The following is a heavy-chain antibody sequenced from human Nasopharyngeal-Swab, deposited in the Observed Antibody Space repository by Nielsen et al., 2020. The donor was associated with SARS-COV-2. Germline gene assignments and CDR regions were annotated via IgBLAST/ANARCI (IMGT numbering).Heavy chain of an antibody. J-gene: IGHJ4*02. D-gene: IGHD1-14*01. CDR2: ISAGNGNT. V-gene: IGHV1-3*01. Sequence: WVRQAPGQGLEWMGWISAGNGNTKYSQKFQGRVTITRDTSASTAYMELSSLRSEDTAVYYCARGAATGHFDYWGQGTLVTVSS. CDR3: ARGAATGHFDY.